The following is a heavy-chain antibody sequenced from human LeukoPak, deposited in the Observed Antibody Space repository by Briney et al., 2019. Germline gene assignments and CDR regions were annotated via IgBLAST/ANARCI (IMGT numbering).Heavy chain of an antibody. D-gene: IGHD3-22*01. V-gene: IGHV4-34*09. CDR1: SGSFSGYY. J-gene: IGHJ2*01. Sequence: PSETLSLTCAVYSGSFSGYYWSWIRQPPGKGLEWIGYIYYSGSTYYNPSLKSRVTISVDTSKNQFSLKLSSVTAADTAVYYCARLCYYDSSGYYPNWYFDLWGRGTLVTVSS. CDR3: ARLCYYDSSGYYPNWYFDL. CDR2: IYYSGST.